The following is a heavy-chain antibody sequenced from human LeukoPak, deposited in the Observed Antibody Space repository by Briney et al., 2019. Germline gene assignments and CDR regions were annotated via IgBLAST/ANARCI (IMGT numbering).Heavy chain of an antibody. J-gene: IGHJ4*02. CDR3: ARSYVVRGVIGYFDY. CDR1: GGSISSSSYY. CDR2: IYYSGST. D-gene: IGHD3-10*01. Sequence: SETLSLTCTVSGGSISSSSYYWGWIRQPPGKGLEWIGSIYYSGSTYYNPSLKSRVTISVDTSKNQFSLKLSSVTAADTAVYYCARSYVVRGVIGYFDYWGQGTLVTVSS. V-gene: IGHV4-39*07.